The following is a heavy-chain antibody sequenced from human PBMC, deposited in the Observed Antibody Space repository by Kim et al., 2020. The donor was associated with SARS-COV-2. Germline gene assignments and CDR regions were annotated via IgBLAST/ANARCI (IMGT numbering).Heavy chain of an antibody. J-gene: IGHJ4*02. V-gene: IGHV3-23*01. CDR1: GFTFSNYV. Sequence: GGSLRLSCTASGFTFSNYVMSWVRQAPGKGLEWVSDISGSGGNTYYADSVKGRFTISRDNSKNTLYLQMISLRAEDTAAYYCAKFHNFGSGSYHFDSWGQGALVTVSS. D-gene: IGHD3-10*01. CDR2: ISGSGGNT. CDR3: AKFHNFGSGSYHFDS.